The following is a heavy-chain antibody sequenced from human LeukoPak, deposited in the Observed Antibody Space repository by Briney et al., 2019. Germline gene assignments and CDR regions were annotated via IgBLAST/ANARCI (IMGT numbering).Heavy chain of an antibody. CDR1: GYTFTDYY. V-gene: IGHV1-2*02. J-gene: IGHJ3*02. D-gene: IGHD3-10*01. CDR3: SGGSGRHTFDI. CDR2: INPNSGGT. Sequence: ASVKVSCKASGYTFTDYYVHWVRQAPGQGLEWMGWINPNSGGTNYAQKFQGRVTMTRDTSISTAYMELSSLISDDTAVYYCSGGSGRHTFDIWGQGTMVTVSS.